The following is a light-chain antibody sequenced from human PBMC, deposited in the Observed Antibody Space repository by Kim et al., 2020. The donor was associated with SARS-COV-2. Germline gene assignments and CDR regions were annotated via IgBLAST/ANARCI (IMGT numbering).Light chain of an antibody. Sequence: ELTQPPSASGTPGQRVTISCSGSSSNIESNYVYWYQQLPGTAPKLLIYRNNQRPSGVPDRFSGSKSGTSASLAISGLRSEDEADYYCAAWDDSLSGHWVFGGGTQLTVL. J-gene: IGLJ3*02. CDR3: AAWDDSLSGHWV. CDR1: SSNIESNY. V-gene: IGLV1-47*01. CDR2: RNN.